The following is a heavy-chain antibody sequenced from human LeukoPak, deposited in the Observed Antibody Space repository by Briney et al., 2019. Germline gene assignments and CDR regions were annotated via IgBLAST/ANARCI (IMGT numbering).Heavy chain of an antibody. CDR1: GFTFSSYS. D-gene: IGHD3-10*01. CDR2: ISSSSSYI. J-gene: IGHJ6*02. CDR3: AKDTVWFGELIYYYYGLDV. Sequence: GGSLRLSCAASGFTFSSYSMDWVRQAPGKGLEWVSSISSSSSYIYYADSVKGRFTISRDNAKNSLSLQMNSLRAEDAAVYYCAKDTVWFGELIYYYYGLDVWGQGTTVTVSS. V-gene: IGHV3-21*01.